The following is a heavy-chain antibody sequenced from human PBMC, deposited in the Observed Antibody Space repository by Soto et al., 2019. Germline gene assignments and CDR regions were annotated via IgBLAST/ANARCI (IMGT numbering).Heavy chain of an antibody. J-gene: IGHJ3*02. CDR3: AIEGPDLDAFDI. CDR2: FDPEDGET. V-gene: IGHV1-24*01. CDR1: GYTLTELC. D-gene: IGHD2-21*01. Sequence: ASVKVSCKVSGYTLTELCMHWVRQAPGKGLEWMGGFDPEDGETIYAQKFQGRVTMTEDTSTDTAYMELSSLRSEDTAVYYCAIEGPDLDAFDIWGQGTMVTVSS.